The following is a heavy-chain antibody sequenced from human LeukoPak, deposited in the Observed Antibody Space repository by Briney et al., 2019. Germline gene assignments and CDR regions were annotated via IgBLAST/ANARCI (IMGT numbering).Heavy chain of an antibody. D-gene: IGHD2-15*01. V-gene: IGHV1-69*04. J-gene: IGHJ4*02. CDR2: IIPILGIA. CDR1: GGTFSSYA. Sequence: GSSVKVSCKASGGTFSSYAISWVRQAPGQGLEWMGRIIPILGIANYAQKFQGRVTITADKSTSTAYMELSSLRSEDTAVYYCATQAPRYCSGGSCNFVYWGQGTLVTVSS. CDR3: ATQAPRYCSGGSCNFVY.